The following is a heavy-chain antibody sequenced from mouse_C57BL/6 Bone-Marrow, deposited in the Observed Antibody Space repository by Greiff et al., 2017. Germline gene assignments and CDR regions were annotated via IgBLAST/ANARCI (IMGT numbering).Heavy chain of an antibody. J-gene: IGHJ3*01. CDR1: GYTFTSYT. CDR2: INPSSGYT. V-gene: IGHV1-4*01. D-gene: IGHD2-10*02. Sequence: QVQLQQSGAELARPGASVKMSCKASGYTFTSYTLHWVKQRPGQGLEWIGYINPSSGYTKYNQKFKDKATLTADKSSSTAYMQLSSLTSADSAVYYCARSRLVCYWGQGTLVTVSA. CDR3: ARSRLVCY.